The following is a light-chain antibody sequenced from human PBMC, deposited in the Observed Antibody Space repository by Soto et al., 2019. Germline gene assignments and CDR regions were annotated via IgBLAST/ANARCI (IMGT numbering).Light chain of an antibody. J-gene: IGKJ1*01. CDR3: QQFASSPT. V-gene: IGKV3-20*01. CDR2: GAS. Sequence: EIVMTQSPATLSVSPGERATLSCRASQSVSSNLAWYQQRPGQAPRLLIYGASSRATGIPDRFSGSGSGTDFTLTISRLEPEDFAVYYCQQFASSPTFGQGTKVDTK. CDR1: QSVSSN.